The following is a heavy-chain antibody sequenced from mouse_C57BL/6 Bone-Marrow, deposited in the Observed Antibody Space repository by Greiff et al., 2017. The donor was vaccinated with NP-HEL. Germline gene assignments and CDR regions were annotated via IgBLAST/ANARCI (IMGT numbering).Heavy chain of an antibody. CDR3: ARRNYYGSSYDFDV. CDR2: IDPSDSYT. D-gene: IGHD1-1*01. CDR1: GYTFTSYW. J-gene: IGHJ1*03. V-gene: IGHV1-50*01. Sequence: QVQLQQPGAELVKPGASVKLSCKASGYTFTSYWMQWVKQRPGQGLEWIGEIDPSDSYTNYNQKFKGKATLTVDTSSSTAYMQLSSLTSEDSAVYYCARRNYYGSSYDFDVWGTGTTVTVSS.